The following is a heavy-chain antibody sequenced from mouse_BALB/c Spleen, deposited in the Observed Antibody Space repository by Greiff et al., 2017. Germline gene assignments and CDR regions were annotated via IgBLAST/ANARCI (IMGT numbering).Heavy chain of an antibody. V-gene: IGHV1-69*02. J-gene: IGHJ1*01. CDR1: GYTFTSYW. CDR3: TRGGRLQDWYFDV. CDR2: IDPSDSYT. Sequence: QVQLQQPGAELVKPGASVKMSCKASGYTFTSYWMHWVKQRPGQGLEWIGVIDPSDSYTSYNQKFKGKATLNVDTSSSTAYMQLSSLTSEDSAVYYCTRGGRLQDWYFDVWGAGTTVTVSS. D-gene: IGHD1-2*01.